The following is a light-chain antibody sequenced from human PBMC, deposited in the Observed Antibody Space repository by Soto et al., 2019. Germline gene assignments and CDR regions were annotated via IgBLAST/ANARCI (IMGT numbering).Light chain of an antibody. Sequence: EIVMTQSPDTLSVSPGERAALSCRTSRSVSRDLAWYQQKPGQAPRLLIYGASTRATGIPARFSGSGSGTEFTLTISSLQSEDFAVYYCHHYSNWPPYTFGQGTKLEI. J-gene: IGKJ2*01. CDR2: GAS. CDR1: RSVSRD. V-gene: IGKV3D-15*01. CDR3: HHYSNWPPYT.